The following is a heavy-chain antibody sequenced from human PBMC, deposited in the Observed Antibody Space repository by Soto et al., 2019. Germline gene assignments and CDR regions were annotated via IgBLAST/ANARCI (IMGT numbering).Heavy chain of an antibody. CDR3: AKHIEPDKYSGYEPLDY. CDR2: ISGSGGST. CDR1: GFTFSSYA. D-gene: IGHD5-12*01. J-gene: IGHJ4*02. Sequence: EVQLLESGGGLVQPGGSLRLSCAASGFTFSSYAMSWVRQAPGKGLEWVSAISGSGGSTYYADSVKGRFTISRDNSKNTLYLQMNSLRAEDTAVYYCAKHIEPDKYSGYEPLDYWGQGTLVTVSS. V-gene: IGHV3-23*01.